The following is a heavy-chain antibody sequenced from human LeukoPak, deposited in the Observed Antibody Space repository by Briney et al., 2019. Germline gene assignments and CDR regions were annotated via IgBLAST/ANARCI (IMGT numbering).Heavy chain of an antibody. Sequence: GGSLRLSCAASGFTLSSSEMNWVRQAPGKGLEWVSYISRSGSTIFYADSVKGRFTISRDNAKNSVSLQMNSLRAEDTAVYYCARGDYYGSGSSDFDHWGQGTLVTVSS. CDR2: ISRSGSTI. J-gene: IGHJ4*02. V-gene: IGHV3-48*03. CDR3: ARGDYYGSGSSDFDH. D-gene: IGHD3-10*01. CDR1: GFTLSSSE.